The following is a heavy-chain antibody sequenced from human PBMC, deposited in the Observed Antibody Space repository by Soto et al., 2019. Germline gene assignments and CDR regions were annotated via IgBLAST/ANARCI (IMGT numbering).Heavy chain of an antibody. J-gene: IGHJ6*02. Sequence: QVQLQESGPGLVKPSETLSLTCTVSGGSVSSGSYYWSWIRQPPGKGLEWIGYIYYSGSTNYNPSVMSRVTISVDTSKNNFSLKLSSVTVADTAVYDCAREVQDPRYYYYGMDVWGQGTTVTVSS. D-gene: IGHD2-15*01. CDR3: AREVQDPRYYYYGMDV. CDR1: GGSVSSGSYY. V-gene: IGHV4-61*01. CDR2: IYYSGST.